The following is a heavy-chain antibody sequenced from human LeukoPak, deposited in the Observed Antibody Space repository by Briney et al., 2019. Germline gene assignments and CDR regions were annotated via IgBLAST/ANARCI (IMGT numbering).Heavy chain of an antibody. Sequence: PSETLSLTCTVSGGSISSHYWGWIRQPPGKGLEWIGNIYYSGSTYYNPSLKSRVTISVDTSKNQFSLKLSSVTAADTAVYYCARHLAGHFGGFFFDYWGQGTLVTVSS. CDR2: IYYSGST. D-gene: IGHD2-21*01. V-gene: IGHV4-39*07. CDR1: GGSISSHY. J-gene: IGHJ4*02. CDR3: ARHLAGHFGGFFFDY.